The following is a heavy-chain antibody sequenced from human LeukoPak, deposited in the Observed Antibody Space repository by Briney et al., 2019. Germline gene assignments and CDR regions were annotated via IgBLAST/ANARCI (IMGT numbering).Heavy chain of an antibody. CDR3: ARGSDNSGYYYGDFDY. J-gene: IGHJ4*02. CDR2: ISSSGGTI. D-gene: IGHD3-22*01. V-gene: IGHV3-48*03. CDR1: GFTFSSYE. Sequence: GSLRLSCAASGFTFSSYEMNWVRQAPGKGLEWVSYISSSGGTIYYADSVKGRFTISRDNAKKSLYLQMNSLRAEDTAVYYCARGSDNSGYYYGDFDYWGQGTLVTVSS.